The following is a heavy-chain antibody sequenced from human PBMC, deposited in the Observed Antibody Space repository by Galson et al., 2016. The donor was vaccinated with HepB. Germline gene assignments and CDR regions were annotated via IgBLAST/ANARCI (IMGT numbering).Heavy chain of an antibody. CDR2: ISFDGSKK. J-gene: IGHJ4*02. Sequence: SLRLSCAASGSTFNDYAMYWVRQAPGKGLEWVAVISFDGSKKYYADSVKGRFTISRDNAKNSVSLQMNSLRAEDTAIYYCARGAGVGSYIPFDYWGQGILVTVSS. V-gene: IGHV3-30*04. D-gene: IGHD3-10*01. CDR1: GSTFNDYA. CDR3: ARGAGVGSYIPFDY.